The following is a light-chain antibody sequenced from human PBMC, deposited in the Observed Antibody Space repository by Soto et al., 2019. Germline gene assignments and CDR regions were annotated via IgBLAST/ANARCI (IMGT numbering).Light chain of an antibody. J-gene: IGLJ1*01. CDR2: DVS. Sequence: QSVLIQPASVSGSPEQSITISCTGASRDVGYSSSVSWYQQHPGKAPKLVIFDVSNRPSGVSNRFSGSKSGNTASLTISGLQAEDEADYYCCSWTSSATYVFGTGTKVTVL. V-gene: IGLV2-14*01. CDR1: SRDVGYSSS. CDR3: CSWTSSATYV.